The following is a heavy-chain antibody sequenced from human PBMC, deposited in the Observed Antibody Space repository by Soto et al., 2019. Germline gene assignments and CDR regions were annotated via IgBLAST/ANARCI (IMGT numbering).Heavy chain of an antibody. Sequence: PGGSLRLSCAASGFMFNNYAMTWVLQAPGKGLEWVSTVTASGGGTFYANSVKGRFTISRDNSRNTLHLQMSSLRVEDTALYYCAKALVPALTAKFGYWGQGTLVTVSS. J-gene: IGHJ4*02. CDR2: VTASGGGT. V-gene: IGHV3-23*01. D-gene: IGHD5-18*01. CDR1: GFMFNNYA. CDR3: AKALVPALTAKFGY.